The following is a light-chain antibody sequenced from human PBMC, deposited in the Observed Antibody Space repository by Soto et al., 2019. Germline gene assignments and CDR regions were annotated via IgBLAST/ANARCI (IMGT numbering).Light chain of an antibody. CDR2: VNSDGSH. J-gene: IGLJ2*01. CDR1: SGHSSYA. Sequence: QPVLTQSPSASASLGASVELTCTLSSGHSSYAIGWHQQQPEKGPRYLMKVNSDGSHSKGDGIPDRFSGSSSGAERYLTISSLQSEDEADYYCQTWGTGILVFGGGTKLTVL. CDR3: QTWGTGILV. V-gene: IGLV4-69*01.